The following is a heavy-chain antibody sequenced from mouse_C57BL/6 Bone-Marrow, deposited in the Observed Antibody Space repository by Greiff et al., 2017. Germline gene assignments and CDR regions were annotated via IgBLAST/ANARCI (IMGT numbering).Heavy chain of an antibody. D-gene: IGHD1-1*01. J-gene: IGHJ1*03. CDR2: IWWDDDK. V-gene: IGHV8-8*01. CDR1: GFSLSTFGMG. Sequence: LQQSGPGILQPSQTLSLTCSFSGFSLSTFGMGVGSIRQPSGQGLEWLAHIWWDDDKYYNPALKSRLTISKDTSKNQVFLKIANVDTADTATYYCARDYGSSTRYFDGWGTGTTVTVSS. CDR3: ARDYGSSTRYFDG.